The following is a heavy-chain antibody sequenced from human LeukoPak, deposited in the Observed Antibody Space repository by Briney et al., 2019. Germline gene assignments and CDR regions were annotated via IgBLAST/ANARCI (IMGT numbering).Heavy chain of an antibody. J-gene: IGHJ4*02. CDR1: GGSISSSSYC. CDR3: ARHAFRYYDSSGFPDFDY. CDR2: IYYSGST. V-gene: IGHV4-39*01. D-gene: IGHD3-22*01. Sequence: SETLSLTCTVSGGSISSSSYCWGWIRQPPGKGLEWIGCIYYSGSTSYNPSLKCRVTISVDTSKNQFSLTLSPVTAADTAVYYCARHAFRYYDSSGFPDFDYWGQGTLVTVSS.